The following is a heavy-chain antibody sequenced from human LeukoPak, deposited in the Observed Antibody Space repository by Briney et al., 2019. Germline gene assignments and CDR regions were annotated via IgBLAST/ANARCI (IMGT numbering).Heavy chain of an antibody. J-gene: IGHJ3*01. CDR2: IKQDGSEK. D-gene: IGHD2/OR15-2a*01. Sequence: GGSLRLSCVVSGFTFSSSWMTWVRQAPGKGLEWVANIKQDGSEKHYVDSVKGRFTISRDNAKNSLCLQMNSLRAEDTAVYFCAREPGIGYAFDFWGQGTMVTVSS. V-gene: IGHV3-7*01. CDR1: GFTFSSSW. CDR3: AREPGIGYAFDF.